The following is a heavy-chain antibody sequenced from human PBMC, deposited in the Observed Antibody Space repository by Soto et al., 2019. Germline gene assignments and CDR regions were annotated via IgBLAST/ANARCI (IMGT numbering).Heavy chain of an antibody. CDR2: IYYSGST. J-gene: IGHJ6*03. V-gene: IGHV4-59*08. CDR1: GGSISSYC. CDR3: ARHVSHLYYYHYMDV. Sequence: PSETLSLTCTVSGGSISSYCWSWIRQPPGKGLEWIGYIYYSGSTNYNPSLKSRVTISVDTSKNQFSLKLSSVTAADTAVYYCARHVSHLYYYHYMDVWGKGTTVTVSS.